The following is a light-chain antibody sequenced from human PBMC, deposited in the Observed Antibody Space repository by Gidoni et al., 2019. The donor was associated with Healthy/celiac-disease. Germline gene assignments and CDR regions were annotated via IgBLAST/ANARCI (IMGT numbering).Light chain of an antibody. CDR3: MQALQTPT. J-gene: IGKJ2*01. CDR2: LGS. Sequence: DIVMTQSPLSLPVTPVGPASSSCRSSQSLLHSNGYNSLAWYLQKPGQSPQLLIYLGSNRASGVPDRVSGSGACTDSTLKISRVEAEDVGVYYCMQALQTPTFGQGTKLEIK. V-gene: IGKV2-28*01. CDR1: QSLLHSNGYNS.